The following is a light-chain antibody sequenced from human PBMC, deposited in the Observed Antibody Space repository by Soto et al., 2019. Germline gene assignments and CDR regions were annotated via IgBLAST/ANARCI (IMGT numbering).Light chain of an antibody. Sequence: DIQMTQSPSTLSPSVGDRVTITCRASRSISDWLAWYQQKPGKAPKLLIFDASSLKSGVPSRFSGSGSGAEFTLTISGLQPDDGATYYCRQYSSHSWTFGEGTKVEIK. CDR2: DAS. CDR1: RSISDW. J-gene: IGKJ1*01. V-gene: IGKV1-5*01. CDR3: RQYSSHSWT.